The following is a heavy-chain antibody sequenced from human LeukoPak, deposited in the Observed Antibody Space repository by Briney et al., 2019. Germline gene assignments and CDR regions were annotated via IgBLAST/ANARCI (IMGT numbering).Heavy chain of an antibody. Sequence: SETLSLTCTVSGGSISSYYWSWIRQPPGKGLEWIGYIYYSESTNYNPSLKSRVTISVDTSKNQFSLKLSSVTAADTAVYYCARRLSGMDVWGQGTTVTVSS. CDR2: IYYSEST. V-gene: IGHV4-59*01. CDR1: GGSISSYY. J-gene: IGHJ6*02. D-gene: IGHD3-22*01. CDR3: ARRLSGMDV.